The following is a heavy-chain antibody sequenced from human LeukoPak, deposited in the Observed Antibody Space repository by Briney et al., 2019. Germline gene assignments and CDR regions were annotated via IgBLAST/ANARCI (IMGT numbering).Heavy chain of an antibody. CDR3: ARDPSAYGVDQRTGIDY. J-gene: IGHJ4*02. CDR1: GFTFSSYS. V-gene: IGHV3-48*01. CDR2: ISSSSSTI. Sequence: GGSLRLSCAASGFTFSSYSMNWVRQAPGKGLEWVSYISSSSSTIYYADSVKGRFTISRDNAKNSLYLQMNSLRAEDTAVYYCARDPSAYGVDQRTGIDYWGQGTLVTVSS. D-gene: IGHD4-17*01.